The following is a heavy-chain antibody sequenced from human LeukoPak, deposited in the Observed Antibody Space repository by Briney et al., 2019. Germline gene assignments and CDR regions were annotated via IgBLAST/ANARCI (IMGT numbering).Heavy chain of an antibody. CDR2: ISGYNGNT. V-gene: IGHV1-18*01. CDR1: GYIFASYG. Sequence: ASVKVSCKASGYIFASYGISWVRQAPGQGLQGMGLISGYNGNTNYAQKFQGRVTVTTETSTSSVYMELRSLRSDDTAVYYCARQAACSSIRCPIDYWGQGTLVTVSS. J-gene: IGHJ4*02. CDR3: ARQAACSSIRCPIDY. D-gene: IGHD2-2*01.